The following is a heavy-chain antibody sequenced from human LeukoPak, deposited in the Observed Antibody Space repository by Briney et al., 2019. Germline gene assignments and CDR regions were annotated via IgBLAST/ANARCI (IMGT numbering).Heavy chain of an antibody. D-gene: IGHD6-19*01. CDR3: ARSSPVAGTVN. V-gene: IGHV4-34*01. CDR2: INHSGST. CDR1: GGFFSGYY. Sequence: ASETLSLTCAAYGGFFSGYYWSWIRQPPGKGLEWIGEINHSGSTNYNPSLKSRVTISVDTSKNQFSLKLSSVTAADTAVYYCARSSPVAGTVNWGQGTLVTASS. J-gene: IGHJ4*02.